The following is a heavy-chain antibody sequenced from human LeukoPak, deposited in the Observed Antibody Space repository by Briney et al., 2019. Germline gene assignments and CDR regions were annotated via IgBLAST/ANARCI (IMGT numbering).Heavy chain of an antibody. V-gene: IGHV1-8*03. CDR1: GYTFTSYD. D-gene: IGHD3-10*01. CDR3: ARDVFAGTLRGIILGY. CDR2: MNPNSGNT. Sequence: ASVKVSCKASGYTFTSYDINWVRQATGQGLEWMGWMNPNSGNTGYAQKFQGRVTITRNTSISTAYMELSSLRSEDTAVYYCARDVFAGTLRGIILGYWGQGTQVTVSS. J-gene: IGHJ4*02.